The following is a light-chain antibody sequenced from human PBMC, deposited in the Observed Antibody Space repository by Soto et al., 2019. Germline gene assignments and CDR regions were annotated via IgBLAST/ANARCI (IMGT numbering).Light chain of an antibody. Sequence: EIVLTQSPATLSLSPGERATLSCRASQSVDSYLTWYQQRPGQAPRLLIYDVSKRATGIPVRFSGSGSGTDFTLTISSLEPEDVAIYYCQHRRHWPLTFGGGTKVEIK. CDR3: QHRRHWPLT. CDR2: DVS. J-gene: IGKJ4*01. CDR1: QSVDSY. V-gene: IGKV3-11*01.